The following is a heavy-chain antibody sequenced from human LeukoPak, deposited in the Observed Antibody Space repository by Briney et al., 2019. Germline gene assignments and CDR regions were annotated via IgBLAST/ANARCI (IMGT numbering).Heavy chain of an antibody. J-gene: IGHJ4*02. CDR1: GYTFAKYW. Sequence: GESLKISCQASGYTFAKYWIGWVRQMPGKGLEWMGIIHPSDSDTRYSPSFQGQVTISADKSISTAYLQWSSLKASDTAMYYCARPSYSSSWLPFDYWGQGTLVTVSS. D-gene: IGHD6-13*01. V-gene: IGHV5-51*01. CDR2: IHPSDSDT. CDR3: ARPSYSSSWLPFDY.